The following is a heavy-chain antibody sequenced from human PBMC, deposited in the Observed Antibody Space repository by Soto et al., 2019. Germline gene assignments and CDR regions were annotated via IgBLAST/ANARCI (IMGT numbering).Heavy chain of an antibody. CDR1: GFTLRDHD. D-gene: IGHD6-19*01. CDR2: IRSSSTYI. V-gene: IGHV3-11*05. CDR3: ARVTKYSSGIDY. Sequence: QVQLVESGGGLVKPGGSLRLSCADSGFTLRDHDMTWVRQAPGKGLEWVSYIRSSSTYINYADSVKGRFTISRDNAQNPLYLQMNSRRVDDTAVYYGARVTKYSSGIDYWGQGTLVTVSS. J-gene: IGHJ4*02.